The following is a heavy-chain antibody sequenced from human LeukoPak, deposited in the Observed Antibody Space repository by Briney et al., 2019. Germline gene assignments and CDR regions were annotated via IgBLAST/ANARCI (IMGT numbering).Heavy chain of an antibody. Sequence: SETLSLTCAVYGGSFSDYSWTWIRQPPGKGLEWIGEINQSGGTNHNPSLMSRVIMSVDTSKNQISLKVHSVTAAETAVYYCARVGYSYSINDWSRTGLGAYPTKYYYMDVWGKGTTVTVSS. J-gene: IGHJ6*03. CDR1: GGSFSDYS. V-gene: IGHV4-34*01. D-gene: IGHD5-18*01. CDR2: INQSGGT. CDR3: ARVGYSYSINDWSRTGLGAYPTKYYYMDV.